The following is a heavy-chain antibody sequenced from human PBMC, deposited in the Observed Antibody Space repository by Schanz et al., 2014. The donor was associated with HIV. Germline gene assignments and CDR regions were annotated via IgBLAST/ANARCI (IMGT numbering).Heavy chain of an antibody. J-gene: IGHJ6*02. Sequence: EVQLLESGGGLVKPGGSLRLSCAASGFTFSDYYMSWVRQAPGRGLEWVSVIYSGGTTYYADSVKGRFTISRDTSKNTLYLQMNSLRAEDTAVYYCAKEDAGYSSSWHYYYYYGMDVWGQGTTVTVSS. CDR2: IYSGGTT. CDR3: AKEDAGYSSSWHYYYYYGMDV. D-gene: IGHD6-13*01. V-gene: IGHV3-66*01. CDR1: GFTFSDYY.